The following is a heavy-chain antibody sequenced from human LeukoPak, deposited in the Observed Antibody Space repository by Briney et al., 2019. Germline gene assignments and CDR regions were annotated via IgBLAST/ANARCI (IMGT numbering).Heavy chain of an antibody. D-gene: IGHD2-21*02. J-gene: IGHJ5*02. Sequence: SETLSLTCTVSGGSISSGGYYWSWIRQHPGKGLEWIGYIYYSGSTYYNPSLKSRVTISVDTSKNQFSLKLSSVTAADTAVYYCARGRSYCGGDCSPARRRTDWFDPWGQGTLVTVSS. V-gene: IGHV4-31*03. CDR1: GGSISSGGYY. CDR3: ARGRSYCGGDCSPARRRTDWFDP. CDR2: IYYSGST.